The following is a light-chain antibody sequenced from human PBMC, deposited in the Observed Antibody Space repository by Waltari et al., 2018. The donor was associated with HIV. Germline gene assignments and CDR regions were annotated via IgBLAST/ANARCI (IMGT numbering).Light chain of an antibody. CDR2: RNK. CDR3: AAWEDSLSGG. J-gene: IGLJ3*02. Sequence: QYVLTQPPSASGTPGQSVTISWSGSSSNIGSKYVYWYQQLPGTAPKLLIYRNKQRPLGVPGRFSGSKSGTSASLAISGLRSEDEADYYCAAWEDSLSGGFGGGTKLTVL. V-gene: IGLV1-47*01. CDR1: SSNIGSKY.